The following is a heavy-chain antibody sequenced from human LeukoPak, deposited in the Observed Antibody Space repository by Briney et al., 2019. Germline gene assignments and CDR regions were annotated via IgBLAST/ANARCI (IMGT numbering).Heavy chain of an antibody. CDR1: GFTFSSYG. Sequence: GGSLRLSCAASGFTFSSYGMHWVRQAPGKGLEWVAVIWYDGSNKYYADSVKDRFTISRDNSKNSVYLQMNSLRAEDAAVFYCARAERRYSHYYYMDVWGKGTTVTVSS. J-gene: IGHJ6*03. CDR2: IWYDGSNK. CDR3: ARAERRYSHYYYMDV. V-gene: IGHV3-33*01.